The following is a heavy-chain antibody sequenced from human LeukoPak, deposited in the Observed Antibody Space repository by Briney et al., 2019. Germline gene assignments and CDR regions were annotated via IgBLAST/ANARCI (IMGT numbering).Heavy chain of an antibody. CDR2: ISYDGKHK. CDR3: AKDRDWGTAFDI. Sequence: GRSLRLSCAASGFTFSSSAMHWVRRPPGKGLEWVAVISYDGKHKYFADSVKGRFTISRDNSRNTLYLQLNSLKADDTAVYYCAKDRDWGTAFDIWGQGTMVTVSS. V-gene: IGHV3-30*18. J-gene: IGHJ3*02. CDR1: GFTFSSSA. D-gene: IGHD7-27*01.